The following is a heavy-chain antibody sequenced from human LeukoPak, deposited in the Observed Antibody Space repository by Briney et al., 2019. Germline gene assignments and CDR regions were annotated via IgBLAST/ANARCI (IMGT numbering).Heavy chain of an antibody. D-gene: IGHD3-10*02. CDR2: ISPSGDKT. V-gene: IGHV1-46*01. CDR1: GYTFTSYY. J-gene: IGHJ6*04. CDR3: AELGITMIGGV. Sequence: ASVKVSCKASGYTFTSYYMHWVRQAPGQGLEWLGLISPSGDKTWNAQKFQGRVTMTRDMSTSTDYLELSSLRAEDTAVYYCAELGITMIGGVWGKGTTVTISS.